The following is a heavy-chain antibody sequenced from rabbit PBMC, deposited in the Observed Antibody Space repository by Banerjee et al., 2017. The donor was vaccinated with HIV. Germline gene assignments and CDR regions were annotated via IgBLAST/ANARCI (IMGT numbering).Heavy chain of an antibody. CDR3: ARDGTDADWIDRLDL. CDR2: IWTGNGDT. V-gene: IGHV1S45*01. Sequence: EQRVECGGGLVQPEGSLTLTCTPSLFCFNSGYDICWVRPAPGKGLEWIGCIWTGNGDTYYANWATGRFTISKTSSTTVTLQMTSLTAAYTATYFCARDGTDADWIDRLDLWGPGTLVTVS. D-gene: IGHD2-1*01. J-gene: IGHJ6*01. CDR1: LFCFNSGYD.